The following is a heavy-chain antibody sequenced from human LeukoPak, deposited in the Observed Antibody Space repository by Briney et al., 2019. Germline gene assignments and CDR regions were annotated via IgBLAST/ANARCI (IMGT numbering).Heavy chain of an antibody. CDR2: ISAYNGNT. CDR3: ARVRVSGYSYGSTPPKLYYYGMDV. Sequence: GASVKVSCKASGYTFTSYGISWVRQAPGQGLEWMGWISAYNGNTNYAQKLQGRVTMTTDTSTSTAYMELRSLRSDDTAVYYCARVRVSGYSYGSTPPKLYYYGMDVWGQGTTVTVSS. V-gene: IGHV1-18*01. D-gene: IGHD5-18*01. J-gene: IGHJ6*02. CDR1: GYTFTSYG.